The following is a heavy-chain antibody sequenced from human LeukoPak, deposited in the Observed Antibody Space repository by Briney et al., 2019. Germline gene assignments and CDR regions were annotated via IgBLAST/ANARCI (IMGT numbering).Heavy chain of an antibody. D-gene: IGHD1-26*01. CDR3: ARSGSDDAFDI. V-gene: IGHV4-31*03. J-gene: IGHJ3*02. Sequence: SETLSLTCTVSGGSISSGGYYWSWIRQHPGKGLEWIGYIYYSGSNYYNPSLKSRVTISVDTSKNQFSLKLSSVTAADTAVYYCARSGSDDAFDIWGQGTMVTVSS. CDR1: GGSISSGGYY. CDR2: IYYSGSN.